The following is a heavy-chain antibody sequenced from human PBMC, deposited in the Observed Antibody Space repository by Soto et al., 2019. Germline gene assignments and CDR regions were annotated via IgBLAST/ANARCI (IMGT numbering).Heavy chain of an antibody. V-gene: IGHV3-74*01. CDR1: GFTFSSYW. J-gene: IGHJ6*02. D-gene: IGHD4-17*01. Sequence: PGGSPRLSCAASGFTFSSYWMHWVRQAPGKGLVWVSRINSDGSSTSYADSVKGRFTISRDNAKNTLYLQMNSLRAEDTAVYYCARGSMTTYYYYGMDVWGQGTTVTVSS. CDR2: INSDGSST. CDR3: ARGSMTTYYYYGMDV.